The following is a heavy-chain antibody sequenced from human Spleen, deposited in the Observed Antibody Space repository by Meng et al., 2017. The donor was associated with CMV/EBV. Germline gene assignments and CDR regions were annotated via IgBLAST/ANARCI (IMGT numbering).Heavy chain of an antibody. CDR2: IRYDGSNK. J-gene: IGHJ4*02. CDR3: ARSGYYDFWSGSYCDY. CDR1: GFTFSSYG. D-gene: IGHD3-3*01. V-gene: IGHV3-30*02. Sequence: GESLKISCAASGFTFSSYGMHWVRQAPGKGLEWVAFIRYDGSNKYYADSVKGRFTISRDNSKTTLSLQMTSLRAEDTAVYYCARSGYYDFWSGSYCDYWGQGTLVTVSS.